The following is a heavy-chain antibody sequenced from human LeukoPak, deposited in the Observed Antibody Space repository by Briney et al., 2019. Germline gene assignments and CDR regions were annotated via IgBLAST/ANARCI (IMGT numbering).Heavy chain of an antibody. V-gene: IGHV1-46*01. CDR1: GYSFTNYY. Sequence: GASVKVSCKASGYSFTNYYIHWVRQAPGRGLEWMGIMNPSGGSTNYAQNFQGRVTMTRDTSTSTDYMELSGLTSEDTAVYYCARDGSTSWSPLDYWGQGTLVSVSS. D-gene: IGHD1-1*01. J-gene: IGHJ4*02. CDR3: ARDGSTSWSPLDY. CDR2: MNPSGGST.